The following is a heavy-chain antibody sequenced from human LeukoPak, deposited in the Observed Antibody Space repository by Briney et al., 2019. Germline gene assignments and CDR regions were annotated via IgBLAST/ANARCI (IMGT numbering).Heavy chain of an antibody. V-gene: IGHV3-7*01. D-gene: IGHD6-13*01. CDR3: ARDIAAAGLFFDY. CDR2: TKYDGSEK. CDR1: GFTFRSYW. J-gene: IGHJ4*02. Sequence: PGGSLRLSGAATGFTFRSYWMSWVRQAPGKGLEWVANTKYDGSEKDYVDSVKGRFTMSRDNAQNSLYLQMNSLRAEDTAVYYCARDIAAAGLFFDYWGQGTLVTVSS.